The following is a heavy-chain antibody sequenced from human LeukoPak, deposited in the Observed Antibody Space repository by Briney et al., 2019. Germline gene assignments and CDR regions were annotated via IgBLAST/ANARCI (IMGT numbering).Heavy chain of an antibody. D-gene: IGHD2-21*02. CDR2: IRYDGSNK. V-gene: IGHV3-30*02. CDR3: AKVSVMSYCGGDCYPDY. CDR1: GFTFSSYG. J-gene: IGHJ4*02. Sequence: GGSLRLSCAASGFTFSSYGMHWVRQAPGKGLEWVAFIRYDGSNKYYADSVKGRFTISRDNSKNTLYLQMNSLRAEDTAVYYCAKVSVMSYCGGDCYPDYWGQGTLVTVSS.